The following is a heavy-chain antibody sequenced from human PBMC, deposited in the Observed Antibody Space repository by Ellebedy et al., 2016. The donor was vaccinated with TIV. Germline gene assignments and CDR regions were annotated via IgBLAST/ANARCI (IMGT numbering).Heavy chain of an antibody. CDR3: AREIFLWSLGNYYYGMDV. J-gene: IGHJ6*02. CDR1: GFIFGSYG. Sequence: GESLKISXAASGFIFGSYGMHWVRQAPGKGLAWVSYIGSSSTTIYYADSVKGRFTVSRDNAKNSLYLQLNSLSAEDTAVYYCAREIFLWSLGNYYYGMDVWGHGTTVIVSS. CDR2: IGSSSTTI. D-gene: IGHD3-10*01. V-gene: IGHV3-48*04.